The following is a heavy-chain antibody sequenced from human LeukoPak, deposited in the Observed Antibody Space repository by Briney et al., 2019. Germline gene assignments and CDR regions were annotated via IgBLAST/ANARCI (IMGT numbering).Heavy chain of an antibody. CDR2: IIPIFGTA. CDR3: ARATGIAARHAFDY. Sequence: ASVKVSCKASGGTFSSYAISWVRQAPGQGLEWMGGIIPIFGTANYAQKFQGRVTITADESTSTAYMELSSLRSEDTAVYYCARATGIAARHAFDYWGQGTLVTVSS. V-gene: IGHV1-69*13. D-gene: IGHD6-6*01. CDR1: GGTFSSYA. J-gene: IGHJ4*02.